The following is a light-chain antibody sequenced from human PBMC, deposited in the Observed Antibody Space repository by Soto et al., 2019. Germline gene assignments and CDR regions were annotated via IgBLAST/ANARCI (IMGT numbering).Light chain of an antibody. Sequence: DIQTTQSPSSVSASVGDRVTITCRASQGITNWLAWYQQKPGKAPKLLIYAASGLPSGVPSRFSGSGSGIDFTLTISSLQPEDFATYYCQQSYSSPITFGQGTRLEIK. V-gene: IGKV1-12*01. CDR3: QQSYSSPIT. CDR1: QGITNW. J-gene: IGKJ5*01. CDR2: AAS.